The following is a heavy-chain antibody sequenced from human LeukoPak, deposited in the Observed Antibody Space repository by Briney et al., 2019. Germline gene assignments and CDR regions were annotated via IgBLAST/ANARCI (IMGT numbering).Heavy chain of an antibody. Sequence: ASVKVSCKASGGTFSSYAISWVRQAPGQGLEWMGGIIPIFGTANYAQKFQGRVTITTDESTSTAYMELSSLRSEDTAVYYCARGGVWGSRMDVWGQGTTVTVSS. D-gene: IGHD3-16*01. J-gene: IGHJ6*02. V-gene: IGHV1-69*05. CDR1: GGTFSSYA. CDR3: ARGGVWGSRMDV. CDR2: IIPIFGTA.